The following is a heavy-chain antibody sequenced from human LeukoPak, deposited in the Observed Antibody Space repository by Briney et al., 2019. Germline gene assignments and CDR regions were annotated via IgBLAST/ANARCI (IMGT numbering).Heavy chain of an antibody. CDR3: ARDRAGYYDSSGPFDP. CDR1: GYTFTSYY. CDR2: INPSGGST. J-gene: IGHJ5*02. D-gene: IGHD3-22*01. V-gene: IGHV1-46*01. Sequence: ASVKVSCKASGYTFTSYYMHWVRQAPGQGLEWMGIINPSGGSTSYAQKFQGRVTMTRDTSTSTVYMELSSLRSEDTAVYYCARDRAGYYDSSGPFDPWGQGTLVTVSS.